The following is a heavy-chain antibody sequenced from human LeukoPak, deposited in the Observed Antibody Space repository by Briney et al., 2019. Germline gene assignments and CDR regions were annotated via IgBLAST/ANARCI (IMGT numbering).Heavy chain of an antibody. J-gene: IGHJ6*03. D-gene: IGHD3-10*01. CDR2: IYYSGST. V-gene: IGHV4-30-4*07. CDR3: ARYYYGSGSYYTYYYYYMDV. Sequence: SQTLSLTCAVSGGSISSGGYSWSWIRQPPGKGLEWIGYIYYSGSTNYNPSLKSRVTISVDTSKNQFSLKLSSVTAADTAVYYCARYYYGSGSYYTYYYYYMDVWGKGTTVTVSS. CDR1: GGSISSGGYS.